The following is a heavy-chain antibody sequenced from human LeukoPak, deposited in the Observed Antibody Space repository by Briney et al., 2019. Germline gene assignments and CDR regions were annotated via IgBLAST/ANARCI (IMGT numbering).Heavy chain of an antibody. V-gene: IGHV4-38-2*02. D-gene: IGHD1/OR15-1a*01. CDR2: IHHSGGT. Sequence: SETLSLTCTVSGYSISSGYYWAWIRQPPGKGLEWIGEIHHSGGTNYSPSLKSRVTISVDTSKNQFSLKLTSVTAADTAIYYCARVSGLNNFDSWGQGTLVTVSS. CDR1: GYSISSGYY. CDR3: ARVSGLNNFDS. J-gene: IGHJ4*02.